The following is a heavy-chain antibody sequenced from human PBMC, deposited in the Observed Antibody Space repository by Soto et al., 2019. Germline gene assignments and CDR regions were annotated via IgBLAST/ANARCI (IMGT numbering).Heavy chain of an antibody. CDR3: ARDLILNCTNGVCYFDY. J-gene: IGHJ4*02. Sequence: SETLSLTCTVSGGSISSSSYYWGWIRQPPGKGLEWIGSIYYSGSTYYNPSLKSRVTISVDTSKNQFSLKLSSVTAADMAVYYCARDLILNCTNGVCYFDYWGQGTLVTVSS. V-gene: IGHV4-39*07. CDR2: IYYSGST. CDR1: GGSISSSSYY. D-gene: IGHD2-8*01.